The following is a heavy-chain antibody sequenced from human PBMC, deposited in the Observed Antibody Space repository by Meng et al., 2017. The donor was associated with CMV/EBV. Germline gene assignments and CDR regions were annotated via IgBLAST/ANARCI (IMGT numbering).Heavy chain of an antibody. Sequence: QLQLPGSGPGLVKPSETLSLTCTVSCGSISSSSYYWGWIRQPPGKGLEWIGSIYYSGSTYYNPSLKSRVTISVDTSKNQFSLKLSSVTAADTAVYYCARDSRSRIVGATVGGFDYWGQGTLVTVSS. J-gene: IGHJ4*02. D-gene: IGHD1-26*01. V-gene: IGHV4-39*07. CDR3: ARDSRSRIVGATVGGFDY. CDR1: CGSISSSSYY. CDR2: IYYSGST.